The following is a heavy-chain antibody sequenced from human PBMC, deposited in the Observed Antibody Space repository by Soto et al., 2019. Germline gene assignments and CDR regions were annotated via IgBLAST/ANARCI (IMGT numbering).Heavy chain of an antibody. V-gene: IGHV1-3*01. D-gene: IGHD5-18*01. CDR1: GYTFTTYA. CDR2: INAGNGNT. J-gene: IGHJ4*02. CDR3: ARFTAMSL. Sequence: QVQLVQSGAEVKKPGASVKVSCKASGYTFTTYAMHWVRQAPGQRLEWMGWINAGNGNTKYSQKFQGRVTITRDTSASIVYMELSSLRSEDTAVDYCARFTAMSLWGQGTLVTVSS.